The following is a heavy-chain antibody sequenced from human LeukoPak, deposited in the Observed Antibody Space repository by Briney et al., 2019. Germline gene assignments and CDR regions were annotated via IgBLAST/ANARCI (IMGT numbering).Heavy chain of an antibody. CDR3: ARGLMMAVAGRGEFHY. CDR1: GGSISSYY. CDR2: IYYSGST. Sequence: PSETLSLTCIVSGGSISSYYWSWIRQPPGKGLEWIGYIYYSGSTNYNPSLKSRVTISVDTSKNQFSLKLSSVTAADTAVYYCARGLMMAVAGRGEFHYWGQGTLVTVYS. D-gene: IGHD6-13*01. V-gene: IGHV4-59*01. J-gene: IGHJ4*02.